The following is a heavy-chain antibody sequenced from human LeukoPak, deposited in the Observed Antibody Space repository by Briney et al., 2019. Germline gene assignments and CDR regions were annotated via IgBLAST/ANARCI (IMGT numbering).Heavy chain of an antibody. CDR3: AKWGDCYIWTGYYDSDY. CDR1: GFIFSNYA. J-gene: IGHJ4*02. D-gene: IGHD3-9*01. Sequence: PGASLRLSCAASGFIFSNYAMSWVRQAPGKGLEWVSAIGGRDSGTYYADSVRGRFTVSRDDPKNTLYLQMNTLRAEDTAVYYCAKWGDCYIWTGYYDSDYWGQGTLVTVSS. CDR2: IGGRDSGT. V-gene: IGHV3-23*01.